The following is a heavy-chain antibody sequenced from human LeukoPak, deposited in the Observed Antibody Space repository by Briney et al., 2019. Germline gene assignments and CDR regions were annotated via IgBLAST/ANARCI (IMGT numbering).Heavy chain of an antibody. Sequence: GRSLRLSCAASGFTFSSYAMHWVRQAPGKGLEWVAVISYDGSNKYYADSVKGRFTISRDNSKNTLYLQMNSLGAEDTAVYYCAREHRRCCTNGVCYMADYWGQGTLVTVSS. CDR2: ISYDGSNK. D-gene: IGHD2-8*01. CDR3: AREHRRCCTNGVCYMADY. J-gene: IGHJ4*02. CDR1: GFTFSSYA. V-gene: IGHV3-30-3*01.